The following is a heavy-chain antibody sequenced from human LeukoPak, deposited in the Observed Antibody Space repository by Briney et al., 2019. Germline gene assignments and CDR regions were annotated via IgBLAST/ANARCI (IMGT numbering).Heavy chain of an antibody. CDR1: GGSFSGYY. Sequence: SETLSLTCAVYGGSFSGYYWSWIRQPPGKGLEWIGEINHSGSTNYNPSLKSRVTISVDTSKNQFSLKLSSVTAADTAVYYCARLLSIAARPSDYWGQGTLVTVSS. D-gene: IGHD6-6*01. CDR2: INHSGST. CDR3: ARLLSIAARPSDY. J-gene: IGHJ4*02. V-gene: IGHV4-34*01.